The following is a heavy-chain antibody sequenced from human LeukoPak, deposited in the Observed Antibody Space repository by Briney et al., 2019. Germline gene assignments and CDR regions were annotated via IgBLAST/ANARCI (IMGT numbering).Heavy chain of an antibody. D-gene: IGHD6-19*01. Sequence: GGSLRLSCAASGFTFSNYAMHWVRQAPGKGLEWLAYIRYDGSSKYYADFVKGRFTTSRDNSKNTLYLQMNSLRAEDTAVYYCAKDLYSSGWYRRSVAFDIWGQGTMVTVSS. V-gene: IGHV3-30*02. J-gene: IGHJ3*02. CDR1: GFTFSNYA. CDR3: AKDLYSSGWYRRSVAFDI. CDR2: IRYDGSSK.